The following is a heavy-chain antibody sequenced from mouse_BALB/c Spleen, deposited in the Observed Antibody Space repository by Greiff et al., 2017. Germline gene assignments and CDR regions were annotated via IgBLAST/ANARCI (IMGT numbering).Heavy chain of an antibody. D-gene: IGHD1-1*01. CDR1: GYTFTSYY. Sequence: VQLQQSGAELVKPGASVKLSCKASGYTFTSYYMYWVKQRPGQGLEWIGEINPSNGGTNFNEKFKSKATLTVDKSSSTAYMQLSSLTSEDSAVYYCTPTVETWFAYWGQGTLVTVSA. J-gene: IGHJ3*01. CDR2: INPSNGGT. CDR3: TPTVETWFAY. V-gene: IGHV1S81*02.